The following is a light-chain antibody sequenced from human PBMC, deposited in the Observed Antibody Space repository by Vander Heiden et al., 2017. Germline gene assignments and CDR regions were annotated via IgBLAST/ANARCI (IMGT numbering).Light chain of an antibody. CDR3: QQYGSSPLT. V-gene: IGKV3-20*01. CDR2: GAS. Sequence: EIVLPQSPCTLSLSPGERSILSCRASQSGTGSYFAWYQQKAGQAPRLLIHGASSRATGIPDRFSGSGSGTDFTLTISRLEPEDFAVYYCQQYGSSPLTFGGGTKVEIK. J-gene: IGKJ4*01. CDR1: QSGTGSY.